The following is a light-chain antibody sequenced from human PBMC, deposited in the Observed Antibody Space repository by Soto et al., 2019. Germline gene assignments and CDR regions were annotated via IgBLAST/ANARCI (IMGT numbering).Light chain of an antibody. Sequence: VMTQSPAILSVSPGERATLSCRASQSVRTNVAWYQQIPGQTPRLLIYGASTRATGIPVRFSGSASGTDFTLTISSLQPEDCAVYYCNQYDDGPYTFGQGTKVDI. CDR1: QSVRTN. CDR3: NQYDDGPYT. J-gene: IGKJ2*01. CDR2: GAS. V-gene: IGKV3-15*01.